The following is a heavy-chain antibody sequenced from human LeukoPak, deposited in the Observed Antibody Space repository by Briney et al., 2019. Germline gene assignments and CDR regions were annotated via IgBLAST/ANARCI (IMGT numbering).Heavy chain of an antibody. D-gene: IGHD2-15*01. CDR1: GFTFSRYS. V-gene: IGHV3-21*01. CDR2: ISSSSSYI. J-gene: IGHJ4*02. CDR3: ARDLGYCKGGRCYENYFDY. Sequence: PGGSLRLSCAASGFTFSRYSMNWVRQAPGKGLEWVSSISSSSSYIYYADSVKGRFTISRDNAETSLYLQMNSLRAEDTAVYYCARDLGYCKGGRCYENYFDYWGQGTLVTVSS.